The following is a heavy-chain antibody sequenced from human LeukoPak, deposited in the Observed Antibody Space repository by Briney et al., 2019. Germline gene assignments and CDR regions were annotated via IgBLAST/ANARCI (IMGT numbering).Heavy chain of an antibody. CDR1: GFTFSNYA. D-gene: IGHD2-21*01. Sequence: GGSLRLSCAASGFTFSNYAMHWVRQAPGSGLEWVAFIKHDGSNQNYADSVKGRFTISRDNSKNTLYLQMNSLRAEDTAVYYCAKGMVVPDYWGQGTLVTVSS. J-gene: IGHJ4*02. CDR2: IKHDGSNQ. V-gene: IGHV3-30*02. CDR3: AKGMVVPDY.